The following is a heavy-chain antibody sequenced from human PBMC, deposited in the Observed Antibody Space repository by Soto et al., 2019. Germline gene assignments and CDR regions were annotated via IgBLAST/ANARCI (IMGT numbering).Heavy chain of an antibody. CDR2: IWADGSRQ. CDR1: GFAFSTYA. V-gene: IGHV3-33*08. CDR3: VGGSGYWGLGDY. Sequence: QVQLVESGGGVIQPGKSLRLSCSASGFAFSTYAMHWVRQAPGKGLEGVAVIWADGSRQFYADSVKGRFTVSRDNSQNTLFLQINSLGVDDTARYYCVGGSGYWGLGDYWGQGTLVTVSS. D-gene: IGHD3-3*01. J-gene: IGHJ4*02.